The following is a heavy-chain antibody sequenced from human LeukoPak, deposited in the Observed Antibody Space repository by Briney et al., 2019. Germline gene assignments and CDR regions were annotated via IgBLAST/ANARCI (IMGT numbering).Heavy chain of an antibody. CDR1: GFTFSSYS. J-gene: IGHJ6*02. CDR2: ISSSSSYI. CDR3: ARDLVVVVPAAILYYGMGV. Sequence: GGSLRLSCAASGFTFSSYSMNWVRQAPGKGLEWVSSISSSSSYIYYADSVKGRFTISRDNAKNSLYLQMNSLRAEDTAVYYCARDLVVVVPAAILYYGMGVWGQGTTVTVSS. D-gene: IGHD2-2*02. V-gene: IGHV3-21*01.